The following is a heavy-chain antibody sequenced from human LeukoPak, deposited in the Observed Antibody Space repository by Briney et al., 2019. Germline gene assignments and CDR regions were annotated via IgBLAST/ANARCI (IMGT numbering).Heavy chain of an antibody. CDR1: GFTFSSYA. CDR3: AGAPVWFGEWYFDY. D-gene: IGHD3-10*01. V-gene: IGHV3-30-3*01. Sequence: GGSLRLSCAASGFTFSSYAMHWVRQVPGKGLEWVAVISYDGSNKDHADSVRGRFTISRDNSKNTLYLQMNSLRAEDTAVYYCAGAPVWFGEWYFDYWGQGTLVTVSS. J-gene: IGHJ4*02. CDR2: ISYDGSNK.